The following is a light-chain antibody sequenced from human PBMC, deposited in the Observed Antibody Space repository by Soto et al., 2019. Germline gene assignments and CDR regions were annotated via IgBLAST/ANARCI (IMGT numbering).Light chain of an antibody. Sequence: QTVVTQPPSVSAAPGQKVTISCSGSSSNIGNNYVSWYQQLPGTAPKLLIYDNNYRPSGIPDRFSGSKSGTSATLGITGLQTGDEADYYCAAWDDSLNGVVFGGGTKLTVL. CDR3: AAWDDSLNGVV. J-gene: IGLJ2*01. V-gene: IGLV1-51*01. CDR1: SSNIGNNY. CDR2: DNN.